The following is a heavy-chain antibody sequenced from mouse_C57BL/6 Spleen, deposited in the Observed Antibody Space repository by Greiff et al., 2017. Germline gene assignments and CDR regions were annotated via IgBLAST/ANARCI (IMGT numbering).Heavy chain of an antibody. V-gene: IGHV1-50*01. D-gene: IGHD3-3*01. CDR3: ARLGAMDY. Sequence: QVQLQQPGAELVKPGASVKLSCKASGYTFTSYWMQWVKQRPGQGLEWIGEIDPSDSYTNYNQKFKGQATLTVDTSSSTAYMQLSSLTSEDSAVYYCARLGAMDYWGQGTSVTVSS. J-gene: IGHJ4*01. CDR2: IDPSDSYT. CDR1: GYTFTSYW.